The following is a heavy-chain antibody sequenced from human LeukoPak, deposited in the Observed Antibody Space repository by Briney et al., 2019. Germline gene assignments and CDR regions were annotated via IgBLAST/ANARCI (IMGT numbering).Heavy chain of an antibody. CDR3: ARGSYRPDY. D-gene: IGHD1-26*01. V-gene: IGHV3-48*03. CDR2: ISSSGSTI. CDR1: GFTFSSYE. Sequence: GGSLRLSCAASGFTFSSYEMNWVRQAPGKGLEWVSYISSSGSTIYYADSVEGRFTVSRDNAENSLYLQMNSLRAEDTAVYYCARGSYRPDYWGQGTLVTVSS. J-gene: IGHJ4*02.